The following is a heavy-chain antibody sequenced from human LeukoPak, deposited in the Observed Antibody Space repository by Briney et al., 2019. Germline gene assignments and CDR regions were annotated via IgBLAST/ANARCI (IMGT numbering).Heavy chain of an antibody. Sequence: GGSLRLSCAASGFTFSGYWMHWVRQAPGKGLVWVSVINGDGSRTIYADSVKGRFTISRDNAKNTLYLQMASLTAEDTAVYYCSRGNYFDYWGRGALVTVSS. CDR1: GFTFSGYW. J-gene: IGHJ4*02. CDR2: INGDGSRT. CDR3: SRGNYFDY. V-gene: IGHV3-74*01.